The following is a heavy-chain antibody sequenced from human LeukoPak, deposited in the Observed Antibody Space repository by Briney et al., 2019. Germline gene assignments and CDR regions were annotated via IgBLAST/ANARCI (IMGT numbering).Heavy chain of an antibody. CDR3: AKEPNKYSGYDYFDF. CDR2: ISWDSTNA. J-gene: IGHJ4*02. D-gene: IGHD5-12*01. V-gene: IGHV3-9*01. Sequence: PGGSLRLSCAASGFTFDDYAMHWVRQAPGKGLEWVSGISWDSTNAHYADSVKGRFSISRDNAKNSLYLQMDSLRAEDTALYYCAKEPNKYSGYDYFDFWGQGTLVTVSS. CDR1: GFTFDDYA.